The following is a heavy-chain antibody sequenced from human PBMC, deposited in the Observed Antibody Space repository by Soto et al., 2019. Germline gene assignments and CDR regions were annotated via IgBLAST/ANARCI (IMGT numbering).Heavy chain of an antibody. CDR1: GFTFSSYS. J-gene: IGHJ4*02. V-gene: IGHV3-21*01. CDR3: ARDLLRIIAVAGKGDY. Sequence: SLRLSCASSGFTFSSYSMNWVRQAPGKGLEWVSSISSSSSYIYYADSVKGRFTISRDNAKNSLYLQMNSLRAEDTAVYYCARDLLRIIAVAGKGDYWGQGTLVTVSS. CDR2: ISSSSSYI. D-gene: IGHD6-19*01.